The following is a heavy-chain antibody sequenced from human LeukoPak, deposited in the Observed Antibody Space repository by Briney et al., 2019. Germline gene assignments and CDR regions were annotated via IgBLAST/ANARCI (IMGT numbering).Heavy chain of an antibody. D-gene: IGHD2-21*01. CDR2: ILYDGSNQ. V-gene: IGHV3-30*03. CDR3: ARQSCRGGNCFIDY. Sequence: GRSLRLSCAASGFIFSSYGMHWVRQAPGKGLEWVAVILYDGSNQYYADSVKGRFTISRDNSKTTLYLQMNSLRAEDTAVYYCARQSCRGGNCFIDYWGQGTLVTVSS. CDR1: GFIFSSYG. J-gene: IGHJ4*02.